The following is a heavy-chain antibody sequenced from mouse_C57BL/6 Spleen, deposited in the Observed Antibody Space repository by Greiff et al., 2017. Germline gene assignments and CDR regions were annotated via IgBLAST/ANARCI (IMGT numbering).Heavy chain of an antibody. CDR1: GYAFSSYW. Sequence: VQLQESGAELVKPGASVKISCKASGYAFSSYWMNWVKQRPGKGLEWIGQIYPGDGDTNYNGKFKGKATLTADKSSSTAYMQLSSLTSEDSAVYFCARAGQYLTGTSYAMDYWGQGTSVTVSS. V-gene: IGHV1-80*01. CDR3: ARAGQYLTGTSYAMDY. CDR2: IYPGDGDT. D-gene: IGHD4-1*01. J-gene: IGHJ4*01.